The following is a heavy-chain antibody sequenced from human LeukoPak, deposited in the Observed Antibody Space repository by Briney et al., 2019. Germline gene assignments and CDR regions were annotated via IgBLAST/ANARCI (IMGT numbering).Heavy chain of an antibody. D-gene: IGHD2/OR15-2a*01. J-gene: IGHJ6*02. V-gene: IGHV3-43*02. CDR1: GFTFDDYA. CDR2: ISGDGGST. CDR3: AKDIYGCSVRYHSQYGMDV. Sequence: GGSLRLSCAASGFTFDDYAMHWVRQAPGKGLEWVSLISGDGGSTYYADSVKGRFTISRDDSKNSLYLQMNSLRTEDTALYYCAKDIYGCSVRYHSQYGMDVWGQGTTVTVSS.